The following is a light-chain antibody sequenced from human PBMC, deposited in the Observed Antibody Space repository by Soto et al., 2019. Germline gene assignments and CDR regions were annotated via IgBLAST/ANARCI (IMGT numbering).Light chain of an antibody. CDR3: QQRSNWPPT. Sequence: EIVLTQSPATLSFSPGERATLSCRASQSVSSYLAWYQQKPGQAPRPLIYDASNRATGVPARFSGSGSGTDFTLTISSLEPEDFAIYYCQQRSNWPPTFGQGTKLEIK. CDR1: QSVSSY. CDR2: DAS. J-gene: IGKJ2*01. V-gene: IGKV3-11*01.